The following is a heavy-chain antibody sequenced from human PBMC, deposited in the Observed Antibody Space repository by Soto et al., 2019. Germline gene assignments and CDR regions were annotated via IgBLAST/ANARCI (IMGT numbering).Heavy chain of an antibody. CDR2: IWYDGSNK. CDR1: GFTFSSYG. CDR3: ASSHLKYQLLCDY. Sequence: GGSLRLSCAASGFTFSSYGMHWVRQAPGKGLEWVAVIWYDGSNKYYADSVKGRFTISRDNSKNTLYLQMNSLRAEDTAVYYCASSHLKYQLLCDYWGQGTLVTVSS. D-gene: IGHD2-2*01. V-gene: IGHV3-33*01. J-gene: IGHJ4*02.